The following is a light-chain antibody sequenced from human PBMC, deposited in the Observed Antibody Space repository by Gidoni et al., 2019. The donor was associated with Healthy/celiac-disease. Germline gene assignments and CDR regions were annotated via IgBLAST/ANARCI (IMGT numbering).Light chain of an antibody. CDR1: QSISSW. J-gene: IGKJ1*01. CDR2: DAS. V-gene: IGKV1-5*01. Sequence: DIQMTQSPSTLSASVGDRVTITCRASQSISSWLAWYQQQPGKAPKLLIYDASSLESGVPSRFSGSGSGTEFTLTISSLQPDDFATYYRQQYNSYSWTFGQGTKVEIK. CDR3: QQYNSYSWT.